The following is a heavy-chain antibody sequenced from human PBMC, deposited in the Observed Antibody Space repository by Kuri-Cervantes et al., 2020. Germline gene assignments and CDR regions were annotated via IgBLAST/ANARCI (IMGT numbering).Heavy chain of an antibody. CDR2: INPNSGGT. Sequence: ASVKVSCKASGYTFTSYGISWVRQAPGQGLEWMRWINPNSGGTNYAQKFQGRVTMTRDTSISTAYMELSRLRSDDTAVYYCARVGFSLTRAFDIWGQGTMVTVSS. D-gene: IGHD3-16*02. J-gene: IGHJ3*02. CDR3: ARVGFSLTRAFDI. CDR1: GYTFTSYG. V-gene: IGHV1-2*02.